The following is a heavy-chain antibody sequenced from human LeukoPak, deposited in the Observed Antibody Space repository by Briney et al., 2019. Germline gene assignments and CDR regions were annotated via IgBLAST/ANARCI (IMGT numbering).Heavy chain of an antibody. CDR3: ARVYYGSGSLHYYYYYMDV. CDR1: GFTVSRNY. Sequence: GGSLRLSCAASGFTVSRNYMSWVRQAPGKGLEWVSVTYSGGRTYYADSVKGRFTISRDNSKNTLFLPMNSLRAEDTAVYYCARVYYGSGSLHYYYYYMDVWGKGTTVTISS. D-gene: IGHD3-10*01. J-gene: IGHJ6*03. CDR2: TYSGGRT. V-gene: IGHV3-53*01.